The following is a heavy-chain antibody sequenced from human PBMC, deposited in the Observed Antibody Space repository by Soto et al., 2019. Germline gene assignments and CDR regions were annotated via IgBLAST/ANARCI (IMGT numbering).Heavy chain of an antibody. D-gene: IGHD3-16*02. J-gene: IGHJ4*02. V-gene: IGHV3-9*01. Sequence: EVQLVESGGGLVQPGRSLRLSCAASGFTFDDYAMHWVRQAPGKGLEWVSGISWNSGSTYYADSVKGRFTISRDNSKNTLYLQMNSLRAEDTAVYYCAKDRSRSPYVWGSYRYGGSFDYWGQGTLVTVSS. CDR1: GFTFDDYA. CDR2: ISWNSGST. CDR3: AKDRSRSPYVWGSYRYGGSFDY.